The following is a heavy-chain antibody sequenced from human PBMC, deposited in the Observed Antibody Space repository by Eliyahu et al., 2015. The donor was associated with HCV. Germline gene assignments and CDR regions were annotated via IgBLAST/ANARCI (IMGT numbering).Heavy chain of an antibody. Sequence: EVQLVQSGAEVKKPGESLKISCKGSGYXFXSYWXGWVXQXPGKGLEWMGIIYPGDSDTRYSPSFQGQVTISADKSISTAYLQWSSLKASDTAMYYCARPLNYDSSGYYGIDYWGQGTLVTVSS. CDR1: GYXFXSYW. CDR2: IYPGDSDT. CDR3: ARPLNYDSSGYYGIDY. V-gene: IGHV5-51*03. J-gene: IGHJ4*02. D-gene: IGHD3-22*01.